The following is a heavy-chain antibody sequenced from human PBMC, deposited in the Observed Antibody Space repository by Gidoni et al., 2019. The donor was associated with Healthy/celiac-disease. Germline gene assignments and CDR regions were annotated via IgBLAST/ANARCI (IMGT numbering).Heavy chain of an antibody. CDR3: ARDRLGGDGEMDV. Sequence: EVQLVESGGGLVQPGGSLRVSCAASGFAFSGYWMSWVRQAPGKGLEWVANIKQDGSEKNYVDSVKGRFTISRDNAKNSLYLQMNSLRAEDTAVYYCARDRLGGDGEMDVWGQGTTVTVSS. CDR2: IKQDGSEK. V-gene: IGHV3-7*01. CDR1: GFAFSGYW. D-gene: IGHD3-16*01. J-gene: IGHJ6*02.